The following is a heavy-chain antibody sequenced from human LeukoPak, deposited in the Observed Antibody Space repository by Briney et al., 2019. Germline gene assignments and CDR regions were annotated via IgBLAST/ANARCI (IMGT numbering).Heavy chain of an antibody. CDR3: ARLVHSGVGEDDY. CDR2: INPYSGDT. J-gene: IGHJ4*02. CDR1: GYTFTGNY. V-gene: IGHV1-2*02. Sequence: ASVKVSCKASGYTFTGNYMHWVRQAPGQGLEWLGWINPYSGDTNYAQNFQGRVTVTRDTSISTAYMELSRLRSDDTAVYYCARLVHSGVGEDDYWGQGTLVIVSS. D-gene: IGHD3-16*01.